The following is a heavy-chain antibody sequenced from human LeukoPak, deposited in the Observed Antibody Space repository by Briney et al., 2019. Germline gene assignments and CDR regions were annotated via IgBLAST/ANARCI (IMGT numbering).Heavy chain of an antibody. D-gene: IGHD2-2*01. J-gene: IGHJ4*02. CDR3: ARRGVPATVGMYYFDY. CDR1: GGSISSSGYY. Sequence: SETLSVTCTVSGGSISSSGYYWGWIRQPPGKGPEWIGSIYYSGNTYYNPSLKSRVTISVYTSKNQFSLRLSSVTAADTAVYYCARRGVPATVGMYYFDYWVQGTMVTVSS. V-gene: IGHV4-39*01. CDR2: IYYSGNT.